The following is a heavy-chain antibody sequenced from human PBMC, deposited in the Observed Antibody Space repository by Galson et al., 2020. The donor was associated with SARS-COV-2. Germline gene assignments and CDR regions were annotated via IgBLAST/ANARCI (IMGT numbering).Heavy chain of an antibody. CDR1: GFTFSSYA. V-gene: IGHV3-23*01. J-gene: IGHJ4*02. Sequence: GESLKISCAASGFTFSSYAMSWVRQAPGKGLEWVSAISGSGGSTYYADSVKGRFTISRDNSKNTLYLQMNSLRAEDMAVYYCAKGHGRYGSGSYYTFDYWGQGTLVTVSS. D-gene: IGHD3-10*01. CDR2: ISGSGGST. CDR3: AKGHGRYGSGSYYTFDY.